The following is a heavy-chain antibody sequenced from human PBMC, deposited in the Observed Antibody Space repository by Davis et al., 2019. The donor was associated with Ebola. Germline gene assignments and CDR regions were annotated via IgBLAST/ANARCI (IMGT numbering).Heavy chain of an antibody. V-gene: IGHV1-46*01. Sequence: ASVKVSCKASGYTFTSYYMHWVRQAPGQGLEWMGIINPSGGSTSYAQKFQGRVTMTRDTSTSTVYMELSSLRSDDTAVYFCARGGITMMIVPRDYYYGLDVWGQGTTVTVSS. CDR2: INPSGGST. D-gene: IGHD3-22*01. CDR1: GYTFTSYY. J-gene: IGHJ6*02. CDR3: ARGGITMMIVPRDYYYGLDV.